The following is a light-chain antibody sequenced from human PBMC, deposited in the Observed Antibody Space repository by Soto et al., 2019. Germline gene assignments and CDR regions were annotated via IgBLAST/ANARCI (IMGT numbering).Light chain of an antibody. J-gene: IGKJ4*01. V-gene: IGKV3-15*01. CDR3: QQYYNWPLT. Sequence: EIVMTQSPATLSVSPGERATLFCRASQSISTYLAWYQQKPGQAPRLLIYGPSTRATGIPVRFSGSGSGTEFTLTVSSLQSEDFAVYYCQQYYNWPLTFGGGTKVEVK. CDR1: QSISTY. CDR2: GPS.